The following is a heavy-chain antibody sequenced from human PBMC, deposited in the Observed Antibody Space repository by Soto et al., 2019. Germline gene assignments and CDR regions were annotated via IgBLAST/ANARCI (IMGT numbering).Heavy chain of an antibody. CDR3: ARDAYGVRGEEAHYYYYGMDV. V-gene: IGHV4-30-4*01. CDR1: GGSISSGDYY. D-gene: IGHD3-10*01. J-gene: IGHJ6*02. Sequence: QVQLQESGPGLVKPSQTLSLTCTVSGGSISSGDYYWSWIRQPPGKGLEWIGYIYYSGSTYYNPSHKSRVTISVDTSKNQCSLKLSSVTAADTAVYYCARDAYGVRGEEAHYYYYGMDVWGQGTTVTVSS. CDR2: IYYSGST.